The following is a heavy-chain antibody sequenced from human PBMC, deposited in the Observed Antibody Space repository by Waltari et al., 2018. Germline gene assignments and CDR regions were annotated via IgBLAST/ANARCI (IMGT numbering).Heavy chain of an antibody. CDR2: IFSNDEK. Sequence: QVTLKESGPVLVKPTETLTLTCTVSGFSLSNARMGVSWIRQPPGRALDWLAHIFSNDEKSYSTSLKSRLTISKDTSKSQVVLTMTNMDPVDTATYYCARTRRGYDFWSGYYTGWFDPWGQGTLVTVSS. V-gene: IGHV2-26*02. J-gene: IGHJ5*02. CDR3: ARTRRGYDFWSGYYTGWFDP. D-gene: IGHD3-3*01. CDR1: GFSLSNARMG.